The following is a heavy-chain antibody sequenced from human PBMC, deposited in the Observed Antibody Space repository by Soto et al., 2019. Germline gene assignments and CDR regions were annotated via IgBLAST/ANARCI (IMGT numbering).Heavy chain of an antibody. J-gene: IGHJ3*02. CDR2: ISTYNGNT. CDR3: ARDPGYSTTWHQAFDI. V-gene: IGHV1-18*01. D-gene: IGHD6-13*01. Sequence: QVQLVQSGAEVKKPGASVKVSCKASGYTFTSYGIIWVRQAPGQGPEWRGRISTYNGNTNYVEKLQGRVTMTTDTSTNTAYMELRSLRYDDTAVYYCARDPGYSTTWHQAFDIWGQGTMLTVSS. CDR1: GYTFTSYG.